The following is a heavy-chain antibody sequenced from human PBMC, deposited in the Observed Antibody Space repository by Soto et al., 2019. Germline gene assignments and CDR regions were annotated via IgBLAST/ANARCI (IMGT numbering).Heavy chain of an antibody. D-gene: IGHD2-21*02. CDR2: IWYDGSNK. CDR1: GFTFSSYG. Sequence: QVQLVESGGGVVQPGRSLRLSCAASGFTFSSYGMHWVRQAPGKGLEWVSVIWYDGSNKYYADSVKGRFTISRDNSKNPLYLQMNSLRAEDTDVYYCARGPSKYCGGDCYSGSDYWGQGTLVTVSS. V-gene: IGHV3-33*01. CDR3: ARGPSKYCGGDCYSGSDY. J-gene: IGHJ4*02.